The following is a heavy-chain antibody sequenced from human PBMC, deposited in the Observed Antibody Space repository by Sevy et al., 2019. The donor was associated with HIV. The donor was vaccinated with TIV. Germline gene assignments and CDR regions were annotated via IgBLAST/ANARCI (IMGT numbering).Heavy chain of an antibody. Sequence: SETLSLTCTVSGGSISSGSYYWSWIRQPAGKGLEWIGRIYTTGSTNYNPSLKSRVTISVDTSKNQFSLKLSSVTAADTAVHYCAREGSTWARWFDPWGQGTLVTVSS. CDR1: GGSISSGSYY. J-gene: IGHJ5*02. CDR2: IYTTGST. CDR3: AREGSTWARWFDP. V-gene: IGHV4-61*02. D-gene: IGHD6-13*01.